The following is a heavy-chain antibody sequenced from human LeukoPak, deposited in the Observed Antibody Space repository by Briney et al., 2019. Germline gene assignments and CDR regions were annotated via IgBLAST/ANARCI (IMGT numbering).Heavy chain of an antibody. J-gene: IGHJ3*02. CDR2: IFPGDSDT. V-gene: IGHV5-51*01. D-gene: IGHD3-3*01. Sequence: GESLQISCKGSGYSFTSYWIGWVRQMPGKGLEGMGIIFPGDSDTRYSPSFQGQVTISADKSISTAYLQWSSLKASDTAMYYCARPITIFGVVPTGAFDIWGQGTMVTVSS. CDR3: ARPITIFGVVPTGAFDI. CDR1: GYSFTSYW.